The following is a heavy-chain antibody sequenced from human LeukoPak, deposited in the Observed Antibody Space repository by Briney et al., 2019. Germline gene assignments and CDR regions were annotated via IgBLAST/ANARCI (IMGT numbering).Heavy chain of an antibody. V-gene: IGHV4-59*12. CDR2: IYYSGST. CDR1: GGSISSYY. J-gene: IGHJ6*02. CDR3: ARSSYGMDV. Sequence: SETLSLTCTVSGGSISSYYWSWIRQPPGKGLEWIGYIYYSGSTNYNPSRKSRVTISVDTSKNQFSLKLSSVTAADTAVYYCARSSYGMDVWGQGTTVTVSS.